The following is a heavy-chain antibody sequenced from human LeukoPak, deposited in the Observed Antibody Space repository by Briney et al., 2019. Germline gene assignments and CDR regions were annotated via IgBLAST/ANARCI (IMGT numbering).Heavy chain of an antibody. V-gene: IGHV3-30*18. J-gene: IGHJ4*02. D-gene: IGHD2-2*01. CDR3: AKSPRCLFGTSCYVGFDY. CDR1: GFTFSGYG. CDR2: ISYDGSNK. Sequence: GGSLRLPCAASGFTFSGYGMHWVRQAPGKGLEWVAVISYDGSNKYYADSVKGRFTISRDNSKNTLYLQMNSLRAEDTAVYYCAKSPRCLFGTSCYVGFDYWGQGALVTVSS.